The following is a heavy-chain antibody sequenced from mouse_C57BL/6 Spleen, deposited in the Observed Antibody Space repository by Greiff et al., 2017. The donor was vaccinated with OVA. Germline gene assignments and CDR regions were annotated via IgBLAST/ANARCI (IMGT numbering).Heavy chain of an antibody. CDR2: ISDGGSYT. J-gene: IGHJ4*01. CDR3: ARDGLDYAMDY. CDR1: GFTFSSYA. D-gene: IGHD3-1*01. V-gene: IGHV5-4*01. Sequence: EVKLVESGGGLVKPGGSLKLSCAASGFTFSSYAMSWVRQTPEKRLEWVATISDGGSYTYYPDNVKGRFTISRDNAKNNLYLQMSHLKSEDTAMYYCARDGLDYAMDYWGQGTSVTVSS.